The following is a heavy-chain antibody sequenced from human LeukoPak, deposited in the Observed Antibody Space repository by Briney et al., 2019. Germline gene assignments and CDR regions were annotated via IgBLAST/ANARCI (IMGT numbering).Heavy chain of an antibody. CDR3: ARVHCSSTSCYNPPFDY. V-gene: IGHV1-69*05. CDR1: GGTFSSYA. D-gene: IGHD2-2*02. J-gene: IGHJ4*02. CDR2: IIPIFGTA. Sequence: ASVKVSCKASGGTFSSYAISWVRQAPGQGLEWMGGIIPIFGTANYAQKFQGRVTITRDTSACTAYMELSSLRSEDTAVYYCARVHCSSTSCYNPPFDYWGQGTLVTVSS.